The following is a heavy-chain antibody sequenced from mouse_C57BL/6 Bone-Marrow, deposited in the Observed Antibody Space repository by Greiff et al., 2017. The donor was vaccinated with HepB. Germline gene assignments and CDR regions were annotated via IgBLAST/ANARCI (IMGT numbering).Heavy chain of an antibody. J-gene: IGHJ3*01. D-gene: IGHD1-2*01. CDR1: GYTFTSYW. CDR2: IDPSDSYT. CDR3: AGHYLPWFAY. Sequence: VQLQQSGAELVRPGTSVKLSCKASGYTFTSYWMHWVKQRPGQGLEWIGVIDPSDSYTNYNQKFKGKATLTVDTSSSTAYMQLSSLTSEDSAVYYCAGHYLPWFAYWGQGTLVTVSA. V-gene: IGHV1-59*01.